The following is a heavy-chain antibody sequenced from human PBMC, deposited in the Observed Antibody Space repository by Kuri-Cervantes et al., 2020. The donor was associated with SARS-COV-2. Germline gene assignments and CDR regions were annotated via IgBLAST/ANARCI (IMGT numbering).Heavy chain of an antibody. J-gene: IGHJ4*02. V-gene: IGHV3-30*18. CDR2: ISYDGSNK. CDR3: AKLYGDYFGPNDY. Sequence: GESLKISCVASGFTFGHFWMTWVRQAPGKGLEWVAVISYDGSNKYYADSVKGRFTISRDNSKNTLYLQMNSLRAEDTAVYYCAKLYGDYFGPNDYWGQGTLVTVSS. D-gene: IGHD4-17*01. CDR1: GFTFGHFW.